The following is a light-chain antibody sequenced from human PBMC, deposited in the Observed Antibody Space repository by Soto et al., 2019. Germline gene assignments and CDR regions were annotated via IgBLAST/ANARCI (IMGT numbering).Light chain of an antibody. V-gene: IGKV3-11*01. CDR2: DAS. Sequence: EIVFTQAPATLSLSPGGKATPSCRASQSVSSYLAWYQQKPGQAPRLLIYDASNRATGIPARFSGSGSGTDFTLTISSLEPEDFAVYYCQQRSNWPLTFGGGTKVDIK. CDR1: QSVSSY. CDR3: QQRSNWPLT. J-gene: IGKJ4*01.